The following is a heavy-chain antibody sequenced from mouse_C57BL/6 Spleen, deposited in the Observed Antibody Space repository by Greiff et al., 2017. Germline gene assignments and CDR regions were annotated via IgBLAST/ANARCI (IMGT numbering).Heavy chain of an antibody. CDR3: ARDGNYEGYAMDY. Sequence: EVQRVESGPGLVKPSQSLSLTCSVTGYSITSGYYWNWIRQFPGNKLEWMGYISYDGSNNYNPSLKNRISITRDTSKNQFFLKLNSVTTEDTATYYCARDGNYEGYAMDYWGQGTSVTVSS. CDR1: GYSITSGYY. J-gene: IGHJ4*01. D-gene: IGHD2-1*01. V-gene: IGHV3-6*01. CDR2: ISYDGSN.